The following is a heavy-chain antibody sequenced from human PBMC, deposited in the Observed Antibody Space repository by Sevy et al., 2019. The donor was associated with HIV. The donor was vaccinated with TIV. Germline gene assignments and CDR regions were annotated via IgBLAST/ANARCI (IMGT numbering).Heavy chain of an antibody. CDR2: ISNSGGYI. CDR1: GFTLSSYA. Sequence: GGSLRLSCTASGFTLSSYAVSWVRQAPGKGLEWVSTISNSGGYIYYADSVRGRFTISRDNSKNTLYLQMNSLRAEDTAVYFCAKVFFYHYDSGNSLFDYWGQGTLVTVSS. J-gene: IGHJ4*02. D-gene: IGHD3-10*01. CDR3: AKVFFYHYDSGNSLFDY. V-gene: IGHV3-23*01.